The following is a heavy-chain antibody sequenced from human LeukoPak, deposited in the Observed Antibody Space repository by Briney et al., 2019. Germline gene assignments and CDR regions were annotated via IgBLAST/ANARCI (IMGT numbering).Heavy chain of an antibody. CDR2: ISSSSNTK. D-gene: IGHD2-21*02. CDR3: ARTDETAPAEDFQH. V-gene: IGHV3-48*01. J-gene: IGHJ1*01. CDR1: GFTFGTYS. Sequence: PGGSLRLSCAASGFTFGTYSMNWVRQAPGKGLEWVSYISSSSNTKYYADSVKGRFTISRDNAKNSLYLQMKSLRAEDTAVYYCARTDETAPAEDFQHWGQGTLVTVSS.